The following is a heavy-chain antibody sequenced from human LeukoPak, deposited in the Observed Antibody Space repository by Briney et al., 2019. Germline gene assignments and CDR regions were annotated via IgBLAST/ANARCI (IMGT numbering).Heavy chain of an antibody. CDR2: IYYSGST. CDR1: GGSISSYY. D-gene: IGHD3-10*01. CDR3: ARAHLGKGSYYYYYMDV. V-gene: IGHV4-59*01. J-gene: IGHJ6*03. Sequence: PSETLSLTCTVSGGSISSYYWSWLRQPPGQGLKWIGCIYYSGSTNYNPSLKSRVTISVDTSKNQFSLKLSSVTAADTAVYYCARAHLGKGSYYYYYMDVWGKGTTVTVSS.